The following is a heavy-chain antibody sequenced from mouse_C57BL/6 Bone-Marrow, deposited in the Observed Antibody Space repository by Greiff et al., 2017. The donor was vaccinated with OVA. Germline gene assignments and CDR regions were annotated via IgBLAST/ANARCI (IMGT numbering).Heavy chain of an antibody. Sequence: EVQLVESGPELVKPGASVKIPCKASGYTFTDYNMDWVKQSHGKSLEWIGDINPNNGGTIYNQKFKGKATLTVDKSSSTAYMELRSLTSEDTAVYYCARKGLYDGDYSAYWGQGTLVTVSA. CDR2: INPNNGGT. V-gene: IGHV1-18*01. CDR3: ARKGLYDGDYSAY. J-gene: IGHJ3*01. D-gene: IGHD2-3*01. CDR1: GYTFTDYN.